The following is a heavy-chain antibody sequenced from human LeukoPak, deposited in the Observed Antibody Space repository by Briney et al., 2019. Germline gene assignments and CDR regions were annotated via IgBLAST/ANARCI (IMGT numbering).Heavy chain of an antibody. CDR2: ISYDGSNK. CDR3: ASNYDSSGYGHDY. J-gene: IGHJ4*02. V-gene: IGHV3-30-3*01. Sequence: GGSLRLSCAASGFTFSSYAMHWVRQAPSKGLEWVAVISYDGSNKYYADSVKGRFTISRDNSKNTLYLQMNSLRAEDTAVYYCASNYDSSGYGHDYWGQGTLVTVSS. D-gene: IGHD3-22*01. CDR1: GFTFSSYA.